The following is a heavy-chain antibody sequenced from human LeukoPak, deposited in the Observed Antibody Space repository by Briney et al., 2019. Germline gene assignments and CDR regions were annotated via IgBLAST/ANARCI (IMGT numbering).Heavy chain of an antibody. D-gene: IGHD2-2*01. Sequence: GGSLRLSCAASGFTFSSYAMSWVRQAPGKGLEWVSAISGCGGSTYYADSVKGRFTISRDNSKNTLYLQMNSLRAEDTAVYYCAKGGYDCSSTSCYADYWGQGTLVTVSS. CDR1: GFTFSSYA. J-gene: IGHJ4*02. CDR3: AKGGYDCSSTSCYADY. V-gene: IGHV3-23*01. CDR2: ISGCGGST.